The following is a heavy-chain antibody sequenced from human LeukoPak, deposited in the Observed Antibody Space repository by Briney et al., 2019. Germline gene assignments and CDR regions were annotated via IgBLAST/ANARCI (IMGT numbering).Heavy chain of an antibody. Sequence: GGSLRLSCAAPGFTFSSYAVSWVRQAPGKGLEWVSAITGSGGSIYYADSVKGRFTISRDNSKNTVYLQMISLRAEDTAVYYCAKEATPNIPGFDSWGQGTLVTVSS. J-gene: IGHJ4*02. CDR1: GFTFSSYA. V-gene: IGHV3-23*01. CDR2: ITGSGGSI. CDR3: AKEATPNIPGFDS. D-gene: IGHD2/OR15-2a*01.